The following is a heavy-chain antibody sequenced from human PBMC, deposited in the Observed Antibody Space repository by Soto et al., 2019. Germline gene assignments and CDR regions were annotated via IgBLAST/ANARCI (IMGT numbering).Heavy chain of an antibody. J-gene: IGHJ3*01. CDR2: IYRDGST. CDR3: ARGQAEQGNAFDF. Sequence: EVQLVESGGGLVQPGGSLRLSCAASGFTVSSKYISWVRQAPGKGLDWVSVIYRDGSTYYADSMKGRFTISRDNSKNTLYLQMNSLRVEDTAVYYCARGQAEQGNAFDFWGQGTMVTVSS. D-gene: IGHD3-10*01. CDR1: GFTVSSKY. V-gene: IGHV3-66*01.